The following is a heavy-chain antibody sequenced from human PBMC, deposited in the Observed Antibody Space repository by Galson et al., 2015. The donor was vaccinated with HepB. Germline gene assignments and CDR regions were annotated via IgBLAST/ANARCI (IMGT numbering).Heavy chain of an antibody. CDR1: GLTFSSYA. CDR3: AKGPEWWFGSTLGELLEWWA. CDR2: ISGSGDST. J-gene: IGHJ4*02. Sequence: SLRLSCAASGLTFSSYAMSWVRQAPGKGLEWVSGISGSGDSTYYADSVKGRFTISRDNSKNTLYLQMNSLRVEDTAVYYCAKGPEWWFGSTLGELLEWWAWGQGTLVTVSS. D-gene: IGHD2-15*01. V-gene: IGHV3-23*01.